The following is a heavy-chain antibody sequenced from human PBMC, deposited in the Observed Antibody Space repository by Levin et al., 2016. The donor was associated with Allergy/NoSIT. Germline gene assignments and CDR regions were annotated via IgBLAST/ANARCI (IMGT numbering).Heavy chain of an antibody. CDR3: AAVRVGYCIGGTCYGLTY. CDR2: FDREVGET. CDR1: GYIFTDLS. D-gene: IGHD2-15*01. V-gene: IGHV1-24*01. J-gene: IGHJ4*02. Sequence: ASVKVSCKISGYIFTDLSIHWVRQGPGKGLELMGGFDREVGETLYAQNFQGRVTMTEDTSTDTTYMELSSLRSDDTGVYFCAAVRVGYCIGGTCYGLTYWGQGTLVTVSS.